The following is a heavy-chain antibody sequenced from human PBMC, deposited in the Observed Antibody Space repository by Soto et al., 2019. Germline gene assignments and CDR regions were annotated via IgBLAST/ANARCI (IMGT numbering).Heavy chain of an antibody. J-gene: IGHJ6*02. D-gene: IGHD3-22*01. CDR2: ISSSSSYT. V-gene: IGHV3-11*06. CDR1: GFTFSDYY. Sequence: GGSLRLSCAASGFTFSDYYMSWIRQAPGKGLEWVSYISSSSSYTNYADSVKGRFTISRDNAKNSLYLQMNSLRAEDTAVYYCARSRPYYDSRGTRYYYQYGMDVWGQGTTVTVSS. CDR3: ARSRPYYDSRGTRYYYQYGMDV.